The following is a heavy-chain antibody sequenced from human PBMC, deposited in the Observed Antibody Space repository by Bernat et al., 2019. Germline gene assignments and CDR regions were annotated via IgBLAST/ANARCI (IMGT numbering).Heavy chain of an antibody. D-gene: IGHD2-15*01. CDR2: IYSDGST. CDR3: ARLLYYYYYYMDV. Sequence: EVQLVESGGGLVQPGGSLRLSCAASGFIVSSNYMNWVRQAPGKGLEWVSIIYSDGSTYYADSVKGRFTISRDNAKNSLYLQMNSLRDEDTAVDYCARLLYYYYYYMDVWGKGTTVTVSS. J-gene: IGHJ6*03. CDR1: GFIVSSNY. V-gene: IGHV3-66*01.